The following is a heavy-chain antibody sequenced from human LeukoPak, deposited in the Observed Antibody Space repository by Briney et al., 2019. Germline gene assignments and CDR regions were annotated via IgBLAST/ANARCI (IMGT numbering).Heavy chain of an antibody. V-gene: IGHV3-74*01. CDR2: INSDGSST. Sequence: PGGSLRLSCAASGFTFSSYWMHWVRQAPGKGLMWVSRINSDGSSTSYADSVKGRFTISRDNAKNALYLQMNSLRAEDTAVYYCARAVAGAFDYWGQGTLVTVSS. CDR3: ARAVAGAFDY. J-gene: IGHJ4*02. CDR1: GFTFSSYW. D-gene: IGHD6-19*01.